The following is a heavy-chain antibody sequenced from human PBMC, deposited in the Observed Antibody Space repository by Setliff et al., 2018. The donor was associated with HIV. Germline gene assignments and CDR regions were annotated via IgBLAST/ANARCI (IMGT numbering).Heavy chain of an antibody. CDR3: ARDLGIAVAGTVGAFDI. CDR1: GYTFTSYY. J-gene: IGHJ3*02. D-gene: IGHD6-19*01. Sequence: GASVKVSCKASGYTFTSYYMHWVRQAPRHGLEWMGIINPSGGDTEYARKFQDRVTMTTDTSTSTVYMELSSLRSEDTAMYYCARDLGIAVAGTVGAFDIWGQGTMVTVSS. V-gene: IGHV1-46*01. CDR2: INPSGGDT.